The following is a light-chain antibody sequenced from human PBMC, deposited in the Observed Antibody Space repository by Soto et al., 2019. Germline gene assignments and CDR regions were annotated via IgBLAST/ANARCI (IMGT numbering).Light chain of an antibody. Sequence: DIQMTQSPSSLSASVGDRVTITCRASQSISRSLNWYQQKPGKAPKLLIYTASSLQSGVPSRFSGSGSVTDFTLTISSRQPEDFATYYCQQSYSTPPDTFGQGTKLEIK. CDR2: TAS. J-gene: IGKJ2*01. CDR1: QSISRS. CDR3: QQSYSTPPDT. V-gene: IGKV1-39*01.